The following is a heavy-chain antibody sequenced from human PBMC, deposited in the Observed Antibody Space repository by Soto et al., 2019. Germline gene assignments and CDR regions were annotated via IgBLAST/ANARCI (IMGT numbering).Heavy chain of an antibody. J-gene: IGHJ6*02. Sequence: QVQLLQSGAEVKKPGSSVKVSCRVSGGNFRRYSVSWVRQAPGQGLEWVGGLVPIFGTTNYAQRFQERVTITADETTGTAYMELTTLTSDDTAIYYCARPDEGGYSSDHHYYYALALWGQGPAVTVTS. D-gene: IGHD2-21*01. V-gene: IGHV1-69*01. CDR3: ARPDEGGYSSDHHYYYALAL. CDR2: LVPIFGTT. CDR1: GGNFRRYS.